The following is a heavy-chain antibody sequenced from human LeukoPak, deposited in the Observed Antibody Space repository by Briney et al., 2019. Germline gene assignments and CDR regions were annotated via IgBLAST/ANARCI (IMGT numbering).Heavy chain of an antibody. CDR2: ISGGSEDT. V-gene: IGHV3-23*01. CDR1: GFTLGGYA. Sequence: GGSLRLSCAASGFTLGGYAMSRVRQAPGKGLEWVSSISGGSEDTYYADSVKGRFTISRDNSKTTLYLQMNSLRAEDTAVYYCARTIAQYSNSWLYFYYGLDVWGQGTTVIVSS. D-gene: IGHD6-13*01. J-gene: IGHJ6*02. CDR3: ARTIAQYSNSWLYFYYGLDV.